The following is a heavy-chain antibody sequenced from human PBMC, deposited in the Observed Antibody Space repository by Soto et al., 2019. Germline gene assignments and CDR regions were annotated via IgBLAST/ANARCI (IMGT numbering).Heavy chain of an antibody. CDR1: GFTFSSYS. Sequence: GGSLRLSCAASGFTFSSYSMNWVRQAPGKGLEWVSSISSSSSYIYYADSVKGRFTISRDNAKNSLYLQMNSLRAEDTAVYYCARVLRDLYGSFDYWGQGTLVTVSS. CDR2: ISSSSSYI. V-gene: IGHV3-21*01. D-gene: IGHD4-17*01. CDR3: ARVLRDLYGSFDY. J-gene: IGHJ4*02.